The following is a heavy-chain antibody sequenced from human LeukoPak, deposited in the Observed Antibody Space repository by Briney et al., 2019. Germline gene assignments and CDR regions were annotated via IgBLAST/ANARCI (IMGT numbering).Heavy chain of an antibody. CDR2: ISFSVNTK. Sequence: GGSLRLSCAASGFTFSDYSMNWVRQAPGKGLEWVSYISFSVNTKYYGDSVKGRFTISSDNAKNSLYLHMDSLRAEDTAVYYCARGAYSSGWAYFDHWGQGTLVTVSS. J-gene: IGHJ4*02. CDR3: ARGAYSSGWAYFDH. CDR1: GFTFSDYS. D-gene: IGHD6-19*01. V-gene: IGHV3-48*04.